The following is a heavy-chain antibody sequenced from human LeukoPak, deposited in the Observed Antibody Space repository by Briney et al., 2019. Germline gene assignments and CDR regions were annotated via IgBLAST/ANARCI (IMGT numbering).Heavy chain of an antibody. CDR2: IYNDGST. Sequence: GGSLRLSCAASGFTVSNNYMSWVRQAPGKGLEWVSVIYNDGSTYYRDSVKGRFTISRDNAKNSLYLQMNSLRDEDTAVYYCARKLPFDYWGQGTLVTVSS. V-gene: IGHV3-53*01. CDR1: GFTVSNNY. D-gene: IGHD5-24*01. J-gene: IGHJ4*02. CDR3: ARKLPFDY.